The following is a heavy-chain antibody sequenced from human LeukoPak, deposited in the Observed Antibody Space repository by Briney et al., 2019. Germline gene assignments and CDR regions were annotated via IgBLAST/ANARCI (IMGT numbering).Heavy chain of an antibody. Sequence: SETLSLTCTVSGGSISSGSYYWSWIRQPAGKGLEWIGRIYTSGSTNYNPSLKSRVTISVDTSKNQFSLKLSSVTAADTAVYYCAREEDFWSGYCAFDIWGQGTMVTVSS. CDR3: AREEDFWSGYCAFDI. V-gene: IGHV4-61*02. CDR2: IYTSGST. J-gene: IGHJ3*02. CDR1: GGSISSGSYY. D-gene: IGHD3-3*01.